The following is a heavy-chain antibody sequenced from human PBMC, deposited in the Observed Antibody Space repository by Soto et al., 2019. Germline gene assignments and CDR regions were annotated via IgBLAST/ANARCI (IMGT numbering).Heavy chain of an antibody. D-gene: IGHD3-22*01. CDR2: IYYSGST. V-gene: IGHV4-31*03. J-gene: IGHJ5*02. Sequence: ASETLSLTCTVSGGSISSGGYYWSWIRQHPGKGLEWIGYIYYSGSTYYNPSLKSRVTISVDTSKNQFSLKLSSVTAADTAVYYCARFYYYDSSGYYNWFDPWGQGTLVTVSS. CDR1: GGSISSGGYY. CDR3: ARFYYYDSSGYYNWFDP.